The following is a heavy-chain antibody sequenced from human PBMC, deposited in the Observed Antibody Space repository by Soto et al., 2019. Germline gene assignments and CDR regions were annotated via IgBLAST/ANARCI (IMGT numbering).Heavy chain of an antibody. CDR2: TSAYNANT. CDR3: ARSSMLRDLLFDY. Sequence: QVQLVQSGAEVKKPGASVKVSCKASGYTFTSYGISWVRKAPGQGLEWMGWTSAYNANTNYAQKLQGRVTITTDTSTSTAYMEMRSLTSDDTAVYYCARSSMLRDLLFDYWGQGTLVTVSS. J-gene: IGHJ4*02. CDR1: GYTFTSYG. D-gene: IGHD3-10*01. V-gene: IGHV1-18*01.